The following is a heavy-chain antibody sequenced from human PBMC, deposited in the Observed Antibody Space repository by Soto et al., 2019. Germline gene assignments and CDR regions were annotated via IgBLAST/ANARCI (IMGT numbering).Heavy chain of an antibody. CDR3: ARKVSSGWYFLYYGLDF. CDR2: IKQDASER. Sequence: EVQLVESGGGLVQPGGSLTLSCAASGFTFSNYWMSWVRQAPGKGLEWVAIIKQDASERYFVDSVKGRFTISRDNAKNSLYLQMTSLTAEDTAVYYCARKVSSGWYFLYYGLDFWGQGTTVTVSS. CDR1: GFTFSNYW. V-gene: IGHV3-7*05. D-gene: IGHD6-19*01. J-gene: IGHJ6*02.